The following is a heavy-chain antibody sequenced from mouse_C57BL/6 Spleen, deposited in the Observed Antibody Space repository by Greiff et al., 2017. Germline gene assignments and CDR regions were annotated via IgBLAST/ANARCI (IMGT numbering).Heavy chain of an antibody. CDR3: ANYGLAY. CDR2: IWSGGST. CDR1: GFSLTRYG. Sequence: QVQLQQSGPGLVQPSQSLSITCTVSGFSLTRYGVHWVRQSPGKGLEWLGVIWSGGSTDYNAAFISRLSISKDNYKSQVFFKMNRLQADDTAKYYCANYGLAYWGQGTLVTVSA. V-gene: IGHV2-2*01. J-gene: IGHJ3*01.